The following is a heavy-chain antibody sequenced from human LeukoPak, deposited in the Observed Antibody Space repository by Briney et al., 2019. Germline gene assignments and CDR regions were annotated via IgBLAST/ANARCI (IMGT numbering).Heavy chain of an antibody. V-gene: IGHV4-34*01. CDR3: ARRSSSSWQWLVPGLDYYGMDV. J-gene: IGHJ6*02. D-gene: IGHD6-19*01. CDR2: INHSGST. CDR1: GGSFSDYY. Sequence: SETLSLTCAVYGGSFSDYYWSWIRQPPGKGLEWIGEINHSGSTNYNPSLKSRVTISVDTSKNQFSLKLSSVTAADTAVYYCARRSSSSWQWLVPGLDYYGMDVWGQGTTVTVSS.